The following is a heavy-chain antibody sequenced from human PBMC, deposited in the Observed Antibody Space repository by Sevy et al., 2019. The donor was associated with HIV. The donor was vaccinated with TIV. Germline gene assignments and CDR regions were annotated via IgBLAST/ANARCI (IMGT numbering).Heavy chain of an antibody. CDR1: GFTFSTYA. D-gene: IGHD2-15*01. Sequence: GVSLRLSCAASGFTFSTYAMNWVRQAPGKGLEWVSSISGSGRYTYYADSVEGRFTISRDSSKNTLYLQMNSLRADDTAVYYCAKGFCSGGSCPRDYYYYGMDVWGQGTTVTVSS. V-gene: IGHV3-23*01. CDR2: ISGSGRYT. CDR3: AKGFCSGGSCPRDYYYYGMDV. J-gene: IGHJ6*02.